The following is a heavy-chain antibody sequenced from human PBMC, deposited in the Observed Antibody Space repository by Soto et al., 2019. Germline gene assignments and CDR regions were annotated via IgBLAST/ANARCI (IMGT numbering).Heavy chain of an antibody. CDR3: AHRGSTYYYYGMDV. CDR2: IYWNDDK. J-gene: IGHJ6*02. CDR1: GFSLSTSGVG. Sequence: VXGPTLVNATQTLTLTCTFSGFSLSTSGVGVGWIRQPPGKALEWLALIYWNDDKRYSPSLKSRLTITKDTSKNQVVLKMTNMDPVDTATYYCAHRGSTYYYYGMDVWGQGTTVTAP. V-gene: IGHV2-5*01.